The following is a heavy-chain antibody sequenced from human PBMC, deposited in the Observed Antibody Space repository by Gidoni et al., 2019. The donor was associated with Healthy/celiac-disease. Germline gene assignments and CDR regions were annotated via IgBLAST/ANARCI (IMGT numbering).Heavy chain of an antibody. CDR3: ARVDSTVDY. J-gene: IGHJ4*02. CDR2: IKKDGSEK. Sequence: EVQLVESGGGLVQPGGALGLSCAASGFTFSSYWRSWVRQAPGKGLEWVANIKKDGSEKYYGDSVKGRFTISRDNAKNSLYLQMNSLRAEDTAVYYCARVDSTVDYWGQGTLVTVSS. CDR1: GFTFSSYW. D-gene: IGHD2-21*01. V-gene: IGHV3-7*03.